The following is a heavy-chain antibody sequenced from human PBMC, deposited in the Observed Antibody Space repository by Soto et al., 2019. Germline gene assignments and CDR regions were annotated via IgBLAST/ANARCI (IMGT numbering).Heavy chain of an antibody. CDR3: AKFGPVVPADPYSYGYVGLDY. CDR1: GFTFSSYS. V-gene: IGHV3-48*01. D-gene: IGHD5-18*01. Sequence: GGSLRLSCAASGFTFSSYSMNWVRQAPGKGLEWVSYISSSSSTIYYADSVKGRFTISRDNAKNSLYLQMNSLRAEDTAVYYCAKFGPVVPADPYSYGYVGLDYWGQGTLVTVSS. CDR2: ISSSSSTI. J-gene: IGHJ4*02.